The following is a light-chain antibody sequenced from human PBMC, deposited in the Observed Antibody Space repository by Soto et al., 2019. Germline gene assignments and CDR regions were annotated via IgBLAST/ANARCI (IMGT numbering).Light chain of an antibody. CDR3: TSYTSSNTHV. J-gene: IGLJ1*01. V-gene: IGLV2-14*01. Sequence: QSVLTQPASVSGSPGQSITISCTGTSSDVGGYNYVSWLQQHPGKVPKLIIYDVSSRPSGVSNRFSGSKSGNTASLTISGLQADYEADSYCTSYTSSNTHVFGRGTEVTDL. CDR2: DVS. CDR1: SSDVGGYNY.